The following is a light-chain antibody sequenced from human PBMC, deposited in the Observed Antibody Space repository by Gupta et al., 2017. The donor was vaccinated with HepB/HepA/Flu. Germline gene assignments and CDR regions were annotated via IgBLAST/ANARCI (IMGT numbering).Light chain of an antibody. CDR1: QSISSNY. J-gene: IGKJ2*01. V-gene: IGKV3-20*01. CDR2: ITS. Sequence: EIVLTLSPGALSLSPGERATLSCRASQSISSNYLAWDQQRPGQAPRLLIYITSDRATSVPDRFSGGGSGTDFTLTISRLEPEDFAVYYCQQYGSSPFTFGQGTKLEIK. CDR3: QQYGSSPFT.